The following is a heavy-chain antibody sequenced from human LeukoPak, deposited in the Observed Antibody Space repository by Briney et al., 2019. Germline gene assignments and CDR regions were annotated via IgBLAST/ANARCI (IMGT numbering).Heavy chain of an antibody. Sequence: SETLSLTCTLSGGSLSDYYWSWLRQSPGKGLESIGYIYHTGSTSYSPSLKRRVTISADKYQNQFSLKLSSVTAADTAVYYCASRKLGNDYWDQGTLVTVSS. J-gene: IGHJ4*02. CDR2: IYHTGST. D-gene: IGHD7-27*01. V-gene: IGHV4-59*01. CDR3: ASRKLGNDY. CDR1: GGSLSDYY.